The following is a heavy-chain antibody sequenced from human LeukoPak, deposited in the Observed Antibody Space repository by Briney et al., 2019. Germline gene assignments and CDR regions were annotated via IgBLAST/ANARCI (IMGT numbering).Heavy chain of an antibody. J-gene: IGHJ4*02. CDR1: AYTFRSRG. V-gene: IGHV1-18*01. CDR2: ISANNGTT. CDR3: ARGVLMLVGERNAD. D-gene: IGHD3-10*01. Sequence: ASVKVSCKASAYTFRSRGVTWVRQAPGQGLEWMGWISANNGTTNYAQKFQGRATMATDRSTDTAYMELRSLRYDDTAVYYCARGVLMLVGERNADWGQGTLVTVSS.